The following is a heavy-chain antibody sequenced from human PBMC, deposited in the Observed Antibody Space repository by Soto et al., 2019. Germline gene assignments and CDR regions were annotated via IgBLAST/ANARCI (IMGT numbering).Heavy chain of an antibody. D-gene: IGHD2-2*01. CDR2: IIHTGST. V-gene: IGHV4-34*12. CDR1: RGSFSGYY. Sequence: QVQIQQWGAGLLKPSETLSLTCGVYRGSFSGYYWSWIRQPPGKGLEWIGEIIHTGSTNYNPSLKSRVAISIDTSKKQFSLKLSSVTAADTAVYYCARTGQPPSDYWGQGALVTVSS. J-gene: IGHJ4*02. CDR3: ARTGQPPSDY.